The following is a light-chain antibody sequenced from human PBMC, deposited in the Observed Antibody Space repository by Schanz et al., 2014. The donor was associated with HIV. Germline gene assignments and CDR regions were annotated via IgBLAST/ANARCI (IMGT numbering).Light chain of an antibody. J-gene: IGLJ3*02. Sequence: QPVLTQSPSASASLGASVRLTCTLSSGHSTYVIAWHQQQPGQGTRFLMKVNSDVGLTKGDGIPDRFSGSSSGAERYLTISSVQSEDEADYYCQTWGTGIRVFGGGTKLTVL. V-gene: IGLV4-69*02. CDR3: QTWGTGIRV. CDR2: VNSDVGL. CDR1: SGHSTYV.